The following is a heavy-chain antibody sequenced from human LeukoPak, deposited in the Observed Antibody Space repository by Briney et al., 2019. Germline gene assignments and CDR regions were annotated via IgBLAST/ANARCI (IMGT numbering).Heavy chain of an antibody. J-gene: IGHJ4*02. CDR2: INHSGST. V-gene: IGHV4-34*01. D-gene: IGHD6-13*01. Sequence: PSETLSLTCAVYGGSFSGYYWSWIRQPPGKGLECIGEINHSGSTNYNPSLKSRVTISVDTSKNQFSLKLSSVTAADTAVYYCARAAAALFDYWGQGTLVTVSS. CDR1: GGSFSGYY. CDR3: ARAAAALFDY.